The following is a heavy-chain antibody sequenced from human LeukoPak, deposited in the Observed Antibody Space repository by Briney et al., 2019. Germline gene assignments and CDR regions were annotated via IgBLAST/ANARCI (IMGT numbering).Heavy chain of an antibody. Sequence: SETLSLTCTVSGGSVSSGNYYWSWIRQHPGKGLEWIGYVSHSGPTDINPSLKSRATIAVDTSTNQFSLRLTSVTAADTAIYYCARDTRLRGTNWFAPWGQGTLVTVSS. CDR3: ARDTRLRGTNWFAP. CDR2: VSHSGPT. CDR1: GGSVSSGNYY. D-gene: IGHD4-17*01. J-gene: IGHJ5*02. V-gene: IGHV4-31*03.